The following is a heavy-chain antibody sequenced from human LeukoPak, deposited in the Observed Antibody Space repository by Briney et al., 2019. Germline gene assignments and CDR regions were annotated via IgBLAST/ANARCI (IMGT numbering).Heavy chain of an antibody. D-gene: IGHD4/OR15-4a*01. CDR2: IKQDGSEK. CDR1: GFTFSSNW. J-gene: IGHJ4*02. CDR3: ARIGLWAYGRFYFDF. Sequence: PGGSLRLSCAASGFTFSSNWMSRVRQAPGKGLEWVANIKQDGSEKYYVDSVKGRFTISRDNGKNSLYLQMSSLRAEDTAVYYCARIGLWAYGRFYFDFWGQGTLVTVSS. V-gene: IGHV3-7*01.